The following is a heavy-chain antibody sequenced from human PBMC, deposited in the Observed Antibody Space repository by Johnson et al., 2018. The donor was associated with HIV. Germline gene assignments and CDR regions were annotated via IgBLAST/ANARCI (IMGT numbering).Heavy chain of an antibody. CDR1: GFIFSDYY. CDR2: ISSSGNPI. Sequence: QVQLVESGGGLVKPGGSLRLSCAASGFIFSDYYMSWIRQAPGKGLEWVSYISSSGNPIYYADSVKGRFTISRDNSKNTLYLQMNSLRAEDTAVYYCAKRGSTMIGGAGAFDIWGQGTMVTVSP. D-gene: IGHD3-22*01. CDR3: AKRGSTMIGGAGAFDI. J-gene: IGHJ3*02. V-gene: IGHV3-11*04.